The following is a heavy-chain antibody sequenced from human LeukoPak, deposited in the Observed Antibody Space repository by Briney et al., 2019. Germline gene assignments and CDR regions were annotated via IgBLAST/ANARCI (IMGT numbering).Heavy chain of an antibody. J-gene: IGHJ3*02. V-gene: IGHV1-18*01. D-gene: IGHD3-22*01. CDR1: GYTFTSYG. CDR3: ARCMIGVVCEGFDI. CDR2: ISAYNGNT. Sequence: ASVKVSCKASGYTFTSYGISWVRQAPGQGLEWMGWISAYNGNTNYAQKLQGRVTMTTDTSTSTAYMELRSLRSDDKAVYYCARCMIGVVCEGFDIWGQGTMVTVSS.